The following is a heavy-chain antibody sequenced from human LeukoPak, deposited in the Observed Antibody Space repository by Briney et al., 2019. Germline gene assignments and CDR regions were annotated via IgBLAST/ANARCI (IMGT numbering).Heavy chain of an antibody. CDR3: ARDGGYQLLLVENWFDP. V-gene: IGHV1-18*01. J-gene: IGHJ5*02. CDR1: GYTFTSYG. D-gene: IGHD2-2*01. CDR2: ISAYNGNT. Sequence: ASVTVSCKASGYTFTSYGISWLRQAPGQGLEWMGWISAYNGNTNYAQKLQGRVTMTTDTSTSTAYMELRSLRSDDTAVYYCARDGGYQLLLVENWFDPWGQGTLVTVSS.